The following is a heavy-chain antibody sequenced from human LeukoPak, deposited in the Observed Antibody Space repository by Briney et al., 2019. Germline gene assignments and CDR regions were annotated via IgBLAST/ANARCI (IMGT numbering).Heavy chain of an antibody. CDR1: GYTFTRYY. CDR2: INPSGGRT. Sequence: GASVKVSCKASGYTFTRYYMNWVRQAPGQGLEWMGTINPSGGRTSYAQRFQGRVTMTRDMSTSTVYMELSSLRSEDTAVYYCARDLLDYNGSDSYYTHWFDPWGQGTLVTVSS. J-gene: IGHJ5*02. D-gene: IGHD3-10*01. V-gene: IGHV1-46*01. CDR3: ARDLLDYNGSDSYYTHWFDP.